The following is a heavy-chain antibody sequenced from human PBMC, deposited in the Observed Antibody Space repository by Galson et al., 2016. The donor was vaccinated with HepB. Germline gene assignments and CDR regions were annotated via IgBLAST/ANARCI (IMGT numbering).Heavy chain of an antibody. Sequence: SLRLSCAASGFTFGDHAMHWVRQGPGKGLEWVAGISWNRGNIGYADSVNGRFTISRDNVKRSLYLQMNSLTTEDTALYFCVESTGSFRGYFNFWGQGTPVTVSS. D-gene: IGHD1-26*01. CDR3: VESTGSFRGYFNF. V-gene: IGHV3-9*01. CDR2: ISWNRGNI. J-gene: IGHJ4*02. CDR1: GFTFGDHA.